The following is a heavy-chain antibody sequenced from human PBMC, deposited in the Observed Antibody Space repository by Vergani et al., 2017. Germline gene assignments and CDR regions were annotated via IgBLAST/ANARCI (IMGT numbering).Heavy chain of an antibody. CDR2: IYYSGST. J-gene: IGHJ6*02. Sequence: QVQLQESGPGLVKPSQTLSLTCTVSGGSISSGDYYWSWIRQPPGKGLEWIGYIYYSGSTYYNPSLKSRVTISVDTSKNQFSLKLSSVTAADTAVYYCAREGRGYRAAAGLYYYYGMDVWGQGTTVTVSS. D-gene: IGHD6-13*01. CDR1: GGSISSGDYY. CDR3: AREGRGYRAAAGLYYYYGMDV. V-gene: IGHV4-30-4*08.